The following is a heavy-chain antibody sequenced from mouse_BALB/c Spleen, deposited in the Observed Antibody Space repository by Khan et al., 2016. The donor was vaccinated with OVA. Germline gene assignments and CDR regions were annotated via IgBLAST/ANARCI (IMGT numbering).Heavy chain of an antibody. CDR1: GYTFTDYY. V-gene: IGHV1-77*01. J-gene: IGHJ3*01. Sequence: QMQLEESGAELARPGASVTLSCKASGYTFTDYYINWMRQRTGQGLEWIGEIYPGSDNTYYNEKFKGKATLIADKSSSTAYMQLSRLTSEDSAVYFCAREWAAWFPYWGQGTLVTVSA. CDR3: AREWAAWFPY. CDR2: IYPGSDNT.